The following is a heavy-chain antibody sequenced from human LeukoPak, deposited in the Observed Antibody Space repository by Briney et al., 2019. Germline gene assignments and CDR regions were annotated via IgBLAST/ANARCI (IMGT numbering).Heavy chain of an antibody. CDR2: IYHSGST. CDR3: ARQVVARPYGMDV. D-gene: IGHD5-12*01. V-gene: IGHV4-30-2*01. Sequence: PSQTLSLTCAVSGGSISSGGYSWSWIRQPPGKGLEWIGYIYHSGSTYYNPSLKSRVTISVDRSKNQFSLKLSSVTAADTAVYYCARQVVARPYGMDVWGQGTTVTVSS. CDR1: GGSISSGGYS. J-gene: IGHJ6*02.